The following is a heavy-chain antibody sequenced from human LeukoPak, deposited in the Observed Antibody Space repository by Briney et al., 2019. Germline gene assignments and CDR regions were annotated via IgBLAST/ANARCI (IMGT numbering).Heavy chain of an antibody. D-gene: IGHD4-23*01. V-gene: IGHV4-59*12. J-gene: IGHJ4*02. Sequence: SETLSLTCTVSGGSISSYYWSWTRQPPGKGLEWIGYIYYSGSTNYNPSLKSRVTISVDTSKNQFSLKLSSVTAADTAVYYCARTPTRSTVVRVPVYFDYWGQGTLVTVSS. CDR3: ARTPTRSTVVRVPVYFDY. CDR1: GGSISSYY. CDR2: IYYSGST.